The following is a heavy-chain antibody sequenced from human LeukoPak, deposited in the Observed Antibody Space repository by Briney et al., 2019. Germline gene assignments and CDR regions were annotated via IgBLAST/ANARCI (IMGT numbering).Heavy chain of an antibody. D-gene: IGHD6-13*01. J-gene: IGHJ6*03. CDR3: AREAAAEYYYYMDV. V-gene: IGHV1-69*05. Sequence: SVKVSCKASGGTFSSYAISWVRQAPGQGLEWMGGITPIFGTANYAQKFQDRVTITTDESTSTAYMELSSLRSEDTAVYYCAREAAAEYYYYMDVWGKGTTVTVSS. CDR1: GGTFSSYA. CDR2: ITPIFGTA.